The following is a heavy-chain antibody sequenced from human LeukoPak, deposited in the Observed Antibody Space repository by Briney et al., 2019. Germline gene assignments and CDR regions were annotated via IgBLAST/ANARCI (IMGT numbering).Heavy chain of an antibody. CDR2: IIPILGIA. J-gene: IGHJ6*02. CDR3: ARDHTAIRSDYYYYGMDV. CDR1: GGTFISYA. V-gene: IGHV1-69*04. D-gene: IGHD5-18*01. Sequence: VKVXCKXSGGTFISYAISWVRQAPGQGLEWMGRIIPILGIANYAQKFQGRVTITPDKSTSTAYMELSSLRSEDTAVYYCARDHTAIRSDYYYYGMDVWGQGTTVTVSS.